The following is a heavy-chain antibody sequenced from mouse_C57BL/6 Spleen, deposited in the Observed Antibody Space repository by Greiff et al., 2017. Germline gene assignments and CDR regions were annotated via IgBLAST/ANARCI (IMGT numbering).Heavy chain of an antibody. CDR2: ISSGSSTI. Sequence: EVQVVESGGGLVKPGGSLKLSCAASGFTFSDYGMHWVRQAPEKGLEWVAYISSGSSTIYYADTVKGRFTISRYNAKNTLFRQRTSLRSEDTAMYYCARGLRSFDYWGQGTTLTVSS. J-gene: IGHJ2*01. CDR3: ARGLRSFDY. D-gene: IGHD2-4*01. CDR1: GFTFSDYG. V-gene: IGHV5-17*01.